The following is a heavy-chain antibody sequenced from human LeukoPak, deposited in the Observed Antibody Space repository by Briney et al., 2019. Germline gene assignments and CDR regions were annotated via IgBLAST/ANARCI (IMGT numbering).Heavy chain of an antibody. Sequence: ASVKVSCKASGYTFTSYGITWVRQAPGQGLDWMGWISAYNGNTNYAQKLQGRVTMTTDTSTSTAYMELRSLRSDDTAVYYCARDSVEVPAAAYYYYMDVWGKGTTVTVSS. CDR3: ARDSVEVPAAAYYYYMDV. CDR2: ISAYNGNT. J-gene: IGHJ6*03. CDR1: GYTFTSYG. D-gene: IGHD2-2*01. V-gene: IGHV1-18*01.